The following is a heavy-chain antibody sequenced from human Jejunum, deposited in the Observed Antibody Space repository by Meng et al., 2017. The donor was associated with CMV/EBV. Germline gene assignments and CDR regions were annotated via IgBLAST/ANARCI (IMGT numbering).Heavy chain of an antibody. J-gene: IGHJ4*02. CDR2: INSDGSDT. CDR1: GFTFSSNW. D-gene: IGHD1/OR15-1a*01. CDR3: ARVEQEMC. Sequence: EVQLVESGGGLVQPGGSLRLSCAASGFTFSSNWMHWVRQAPGKGPVWVSHINSDGSDTNYADSVKGRFTISRDNAKNTLYLQMNSLRDEDTAVYYCARVEQEMCWGQGTLVTVSS. V-gene: IGHV3-74*01.